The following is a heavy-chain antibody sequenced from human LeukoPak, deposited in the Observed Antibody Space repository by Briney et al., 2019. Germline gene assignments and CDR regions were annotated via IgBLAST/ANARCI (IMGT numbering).Heavy chain of an antibody. Sequence: GGSLRLSCAASGFTFSSYGMHWVRQAPGKGLEWVAVISYDGSNKYYADSVKGRFTISRDNSKNTLYLQMNSLRAEDTAVYYCAKHLNLWFGESPDAFDIWGQGTMVTVSS. CDR1: GFTFSSYG. CDR2: ISYDGSNK. V-gene: IGHV3-30*18. CDR3: AKHLNLWFGESPDAFDI. J-gene: IGHJ3*02. D-gene: IGHD3-10*01.